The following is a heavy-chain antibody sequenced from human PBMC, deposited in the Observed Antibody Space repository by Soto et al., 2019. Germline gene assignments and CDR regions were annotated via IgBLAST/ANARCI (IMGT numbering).Heavy chain of an antibody. CDR3: AREAAAGYYYGMDV. J-gene: IGHJ6*02. D-gene: IGHD6-13*01. CDR1: GYTFTGYY. Sequence: RASVKVSCKASGYTFTGYYMHWVRQPPGQGLEWMGWINPNSGGTNYAQKFQGRVTMTRDTSISTAYMELSRLRSDDTAVYYCAREAAAGYYYGMDVWGQGTTVTVSS. CDR2: INPNSGGT. V-gene: IGHV1-2*02.